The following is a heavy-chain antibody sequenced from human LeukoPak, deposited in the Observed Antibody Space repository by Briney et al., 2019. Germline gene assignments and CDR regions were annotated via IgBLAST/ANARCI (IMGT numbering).Heavy chain of an antibody. CDR3: ATSKYSESY. CDR1: GFTFTTYW. J-gene: IGHJ4*02. D-gene: IGHD1-26*01. Sequence: GGSLRLSCAASGFTFTTYWMSWVRQAPGKGLEWVSSISSSSSYIYYGPSVKVRFTISRDNSKNTLNLQMNSLRGEDTAVYYCATSKYSESYWGQGTLVTVSS. V-gene: IGHV3-21*04. CDR2: ISSSSSYI.